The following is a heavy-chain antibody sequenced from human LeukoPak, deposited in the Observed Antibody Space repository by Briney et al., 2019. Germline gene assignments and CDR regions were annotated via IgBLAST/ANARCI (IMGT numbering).Heavy chain of an antibody. D-gene: IGHD3-22*01. CDR2: ISAYNGNT. J-gene: IGHJ4*02. CDR3: AREEGYYDSSGRFDY. Sequence: ASVKVSCKASGYTFTSYGISWVRQAPGQRLEWMGWISAYNGNTNYAQKLQGRVTMTTDTSTSTAYMELRSLRSDDTAVYYCAREEGYYDSSGRFDYWGQGTLVTVSS. V-gene: IGHV1-18*01. CDR1: GYTFTSYG.